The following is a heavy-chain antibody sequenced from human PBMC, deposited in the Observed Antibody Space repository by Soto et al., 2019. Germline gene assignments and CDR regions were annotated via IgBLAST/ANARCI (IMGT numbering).Heavy chain of an antibody. CDR2: ISGSGGST. Sequence: LSLTCAASGFTFSSYAMSWVRQAPGKGLEWVSAISGSGGSTYYADSVKGRFTISRDNSKNTLYLQMNSLRAEDTAVYYCAKFKGLYCSGGSCYSQYGMDVWGQGTTVTVSS. CDR3: AKFKGLYCSGGSCYSQYGMDV. J-gene: IGHJ6*02. V-gene: IGHV3-23*01. D-gene: IGHD2-15*01. CDR1: GFTFSSYA.